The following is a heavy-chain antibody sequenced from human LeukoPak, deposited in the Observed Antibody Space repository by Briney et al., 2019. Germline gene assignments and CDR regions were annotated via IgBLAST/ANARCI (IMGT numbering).Heavy chain of an antibody. CDR1: GGSISSSNW. J-gene: IGHJ4*02. CDR3: ASRYCSGGSCPRPFDY. CDR2: IYHSGST. D-gene: IGHD2-15*01. V-gene: IGHV4-4*02. Sequence: PSETLSLTCAVSGGSISSSNWWSWVRQPPGKGLGWIGEIYHSGSTNYNPSLKSRVTISVDKSKNQFSLKLSSVTAADTAVYYCASRYCSGGSCPRPFDYWGQGTLVTVSS.